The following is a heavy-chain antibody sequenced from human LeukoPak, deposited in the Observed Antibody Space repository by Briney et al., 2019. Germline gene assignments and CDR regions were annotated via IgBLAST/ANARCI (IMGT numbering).Heavy chain of an antibody. J-gene: IGHJ4*02. CDR1: GFTFSSYA. Sequence: GGPLRLSRAASGFTFSSYAMHWVRQAPGKGLEWVAVISYDGSNKYYADSVKGRFTISRDNSKNTLYLQMNSLRAEDTAVYYCARVYDDGLDYWGQGTLVTVSS. V-gene: IGHV3-30*04. CDR3: ARVYDDGLDY. D-gene: IGHD2/OR15-2a*01. CDR2: ISYDGSNK.